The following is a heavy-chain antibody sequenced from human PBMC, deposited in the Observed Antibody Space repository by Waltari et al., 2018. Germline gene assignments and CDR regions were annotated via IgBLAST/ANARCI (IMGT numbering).Heavy chain of an antibody. CDR3: ARIGSVNWFDP. V-gene: IGHV4-39*01. J-gene: IGHJ5*02. D-gene: IGHD3-10*01. Sequence: QLQLQESGPGLVEPSETLSLTCTASGGSISSISHFWAWIRRPPGKGLEWIGSIYYSGSTFYNPSLKSRVTISVDTSKNQFSLKLTSVTAADTAEYYCARIGSVNWFDPWGQGILVTASS. CDR2: IYYSGST. CDR1: GGSISSISHF.